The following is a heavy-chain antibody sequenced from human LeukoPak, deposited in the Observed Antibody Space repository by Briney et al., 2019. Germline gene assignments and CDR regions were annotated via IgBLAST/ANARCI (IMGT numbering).Heavy chain of an antibody. CDR2: IYYSGST. J-gene: IGHJ4*02. CDR3: ARDWMDGLGSQGEFDY. Sequence: SETLSLTCTVSGGSISSGGYYWSWIRQHPGKGLEWIGYIYYSGSTYYNPSLKSRVTISVDTSKNQFSLKLSSVTAADTAVYYCARDWMDGLGSQGEFDYWGQGTLVTVSS. CDR1: GGSISSGGYY. D-gene: IGHD3-10*01. V-gene: IGHV4-31*03.